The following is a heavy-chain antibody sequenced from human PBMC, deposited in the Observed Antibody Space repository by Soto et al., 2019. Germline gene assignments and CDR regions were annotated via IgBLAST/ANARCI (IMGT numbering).Heavy chain of an antibody. Sequence: QVQLVESGGGLVKPGGSLRLSCAASGFTFSDYYMSWIRQAPGKGLEWVSYISSSGSTIYYADSVKGRFTISRDNTKIXLYLQMNSLRAEDTAVYYCAREGLDSSGWYEYFQHWGQGTLVTVSS. J-gene: IGHJ1*01. CDR1: GFTFSDYY. V-gene: IGHV3-11*01. D-gene: IGHD6-19*01. CDR2: ISSSGSTI. CDR3: AREGLDSSGWYEYFQH.